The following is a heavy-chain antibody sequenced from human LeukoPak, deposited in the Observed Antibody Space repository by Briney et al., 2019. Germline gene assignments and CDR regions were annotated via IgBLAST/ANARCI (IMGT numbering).Heavy chain of an antibody. V-gene: IGHV3-23*01. CDR2: ISGSGGST. CDR1: GFTFSSYA. D-gene: IGHD3-3*01. J-gene: IGHJ4*02. Sequence: GGSLRLSCAASGFTFSSYAMNWVRQAPGKGLEWVSTISGSGGSTYYADSVKGRFTISRDNSKNTLYLQMNGLRDEDTAVYYCARSPGWSAYSELACWGKGPLVTVS. CDR3: ARSPGWSAYSELAC.